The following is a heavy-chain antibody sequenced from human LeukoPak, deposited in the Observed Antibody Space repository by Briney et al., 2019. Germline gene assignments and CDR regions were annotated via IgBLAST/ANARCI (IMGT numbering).Heavy chain of an antibody. Sequence: SETLSLTCTVSGGSISSYYWSWLRQPPGKGLEWIGYIYYSGSTNYNPSLKSRVTISVDTSKNQFSLKLSSVTAADTAVYYCARDLGSSGWYGRWYFDLWGRGTLVTVSS. J-gene: IGHJ2*01. V-gene: IGHV4-59*01. D-gene: IGHD6-19*01. CDR3: ARDLGSSGWYGRWYFDL. CDR2: IYYSGST. CDR1: GGSISSYY.